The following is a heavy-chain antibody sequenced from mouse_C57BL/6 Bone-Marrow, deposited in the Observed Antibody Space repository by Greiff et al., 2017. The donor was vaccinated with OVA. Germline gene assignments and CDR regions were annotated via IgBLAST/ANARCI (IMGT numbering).Heavy chain of an antibody. Sequence: QVQLQQSGPELVKPGASVKISCKASGYAFRSSWMNWVKQRPGKGLEWIGRIYPGDGDTNYNGKFKGKATLTADKSSSTAYMQLSSLTSEDSAVYFCGGHYYGSSYEYFDVWGTGTTVTVSS. V-gene: IGHV1-82*01. CDR3: GGHYYGSSYEYFDV. D-gene: IGHD1-1*01. CDR1: GYAFRSSW. J-gene: IGHJ1*03. CDR2: IYPGDGDT.